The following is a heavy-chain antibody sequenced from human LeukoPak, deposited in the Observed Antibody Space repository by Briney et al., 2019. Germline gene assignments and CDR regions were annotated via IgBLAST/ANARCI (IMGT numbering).Heavy chain of an antibody. CDR3: ARGQGDQRGSRYPQARKYYYYYGMDV. CDR2: INHSGST. Sequence: ETLSLTCAVYGGSFSGYYWSWIRQPPGKGLEWIGEINHSGSTNYNPSLKSRVTISVDTSKNQFSLKLSSVTAADTAVYYCARGQGDQRGSRYPQARKYYYYYGMDVWGQGTTVTVSS. CDR1: GGSFSGYY. D-gene: IGHD5-12*01. V-gene: IGHV4-34*01. J-gene: IGHJ6*02.